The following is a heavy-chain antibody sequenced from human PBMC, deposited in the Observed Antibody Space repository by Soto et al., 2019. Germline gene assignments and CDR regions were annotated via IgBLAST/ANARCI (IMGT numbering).Heavy chain of an antibody. CDR3: AGLEVLSCGGDCGSYYGMDV. D-gene: IGHD2-21*02. CDR1: GGTFSSYT. CDR2: IIPILGIA. J-gene: IGHJ6*02. Sequence: QVQLVQSGAEVKKPGSSVKVSCKASGGTFSSYTISWVRQAPGQGLEWMGRIIPILGIANYAQKFQGRVTITADKTTSTAYRELSSLRSEDTAVYYCAGLEVLSCGGDCGSYYGMDVWGQGTTVTVSS. V-gene: IGHV1-69*02.